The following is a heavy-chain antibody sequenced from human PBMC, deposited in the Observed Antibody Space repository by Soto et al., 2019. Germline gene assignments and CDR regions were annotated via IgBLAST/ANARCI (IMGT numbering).Heavy chain of an antibody. CDR2: ISYTGST. CDR3: ASPPWWALQWNALDI. V-gene: IGHV4-39*01. CDR1: GVSISSSSYY. D-gene: IGHD2-15*01. Sequence: QLHLQESGPGLVKPSETLSLTCTVSGVSISSSSYYWGWIRQPPGKGLEWIGTISYTGSTYHNPSLKSRVTMSFDTSKNQFFLHLSSVTAADTAVYYCASPPWWALQWNALDIWGQGTTVTVSS. J-gene: IGHJ3*02.